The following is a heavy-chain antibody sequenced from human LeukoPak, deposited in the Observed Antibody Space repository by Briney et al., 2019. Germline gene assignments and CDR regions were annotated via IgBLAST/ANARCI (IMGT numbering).Heavy chain of an antibody. D-gene: IGHD3-22*01. V-gene: IGHV3-30-3*01. CDR3: ARHSSGYYYEDY. CDR2: ISYDGSNK. Sequence: GRSLRLSCAASGFTFSSYAMHWVRQAPGKGLEWVAVISYDGSNKYYADSVKGRFTISRDNSKNTLYLQMNSLRAEDTAVYYCARHSSGYYYEDYWGQGTLVTVSS. J-gene: IGHJ4*02. CDR1: GFTFSSYA.